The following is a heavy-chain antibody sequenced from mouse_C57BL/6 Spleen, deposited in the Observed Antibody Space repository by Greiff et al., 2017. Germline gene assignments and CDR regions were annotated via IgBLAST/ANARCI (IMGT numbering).Heavy chain of an antibody. D-gene: IGHD2-2*01. J-gene: IGHJ1*03. CDR1: GYTFTSYW. CDR2: INPSNGGT. Sequence: QVQLQQPGTELVKPGASVKLSCKASGYTFTSYWMHWVKQRPGQGLEWIGNINPSNGGTNYNEKFKSKATLTVDKSSSTAYMQLSSLTSEDSAVYYCAREQPMVTTWYFEVWGTGTTVTVSS. CDR3: AREQPMVTTWYFEV. V-gene: IGHV1-53*01.